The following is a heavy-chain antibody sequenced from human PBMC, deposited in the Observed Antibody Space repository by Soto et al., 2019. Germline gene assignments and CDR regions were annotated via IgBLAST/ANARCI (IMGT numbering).Heavy chain of an antibody. Sequence: SETLSLTCTVSGGSISSGGYYWSWIRQHPGKGLEWIGYIYYSGSTYYNPSLKSRVTISVDTSKNQLSLKLSSVTAADTAVYYCARASMVRGVMYYGMDVWGQGTTVTVSS. V-gene: IGHV4-31*03. D-gene: IGHD3-10*01. CDR1: GGSISSGGYY. J-gene: IGHJ6*02. CDR2: IYYSGST. CDR3: ARASMVRGVMYYGMDV.